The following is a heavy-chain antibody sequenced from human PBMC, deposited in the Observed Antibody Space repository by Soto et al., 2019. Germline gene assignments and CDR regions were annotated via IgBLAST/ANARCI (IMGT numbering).Heavy chain of an antibody. Sequence: EVQLVESGGGLVQPGGSLRLSCAASGFTFSSYAMHWVRQAPGKGLEYVSAISSNGGSTYYANSVKGRFTISRDNSKNTLYLQMGSLRAEDMAVYYCARAGYFWSGYYYYYMDVWGKGTTVTVSS. CDR3: ARAGYFWSGYYYYYMDV. V-gene: IGHV3-64*01. CDR2: ISSNGGST. D-gene: IGHD3-3*01. CDR1: GFTFSSYA. J-gene: IGHJ6*03.